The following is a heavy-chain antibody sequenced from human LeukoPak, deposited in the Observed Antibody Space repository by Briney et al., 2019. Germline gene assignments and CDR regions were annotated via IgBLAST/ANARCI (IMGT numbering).Heavy chain of an antibody. D-gene: IGHD1-14*01. CDR3: ARGRAPDY. CDR2: IKQGGVDK. CDR1: GFSFSTYW. J-gene: IGHJ4*02. V-gene: IGHV3-7*04. Sequence: GGSLRLSCAASGFSFSTYWMSWVRQAPGKGLEWVANIKQGGVDKYYVGSVSGRYTISRDDAKTSLYLQMNSLRPEDTAIYYCARGRAPDYWGQGTLVTVSP.